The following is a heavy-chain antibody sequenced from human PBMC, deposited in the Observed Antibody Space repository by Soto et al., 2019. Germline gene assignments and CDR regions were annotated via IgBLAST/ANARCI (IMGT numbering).Heavy chain of an antibody. D-gene: IGHD3-3*01. CDR2: IYSGGST. Sequence: GGSLRLSCAASGFTVSINYMSWVRQGPGKGLEWVSVIYSGGSTYYADSVKGRFTISRDNSKNTLYLQMNSLRAEDTAVYYCARETKPDFWSGYSPYYYYGMDVWGQGTTVTVSS. CDR1: GFTVSINY. J-gene: IGHJ6*02. CDR3: ARETKPDFWSGYSPYYYYGMDV. V-gene: IGHV3-66*01.